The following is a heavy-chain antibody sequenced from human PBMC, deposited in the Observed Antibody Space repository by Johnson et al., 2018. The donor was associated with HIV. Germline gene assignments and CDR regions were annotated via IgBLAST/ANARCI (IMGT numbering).Heavy chain of an antibody. CDR1: RFTFSSYA. Sequence: QVQLVESGGGVVQPGRSLRLSCAASRFTFSSYAIHWVRQAPGKGLEWVAVIWYDGSNKYYADSVKGRFTISRDNSKNTLYLQMNSLRAEDTAVYYCARDASDAFDIWGQGTMVTVSS. J-gene: IGHJ3*02. V-gene: IGHV3-33*01. CDR3: ARDASDAFDI. CDR2: IWYDGSNK.